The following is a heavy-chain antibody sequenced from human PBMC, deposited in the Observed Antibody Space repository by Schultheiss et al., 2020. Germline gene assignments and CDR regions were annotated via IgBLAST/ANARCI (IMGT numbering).Heavy chain of an antibody. V-gene: IGHV4-39*07. CDR3: ARGVWFGTYYYYGMDV. CDR1: GGSISSSSYY. D-gene: IGHD3-10*01. CDR2: IYYSGST. J-gene: IGHJ6*02. Sequence: SETLSLTCTVSGGSISSSSYYWGWIRQPPGKGLEWIGSIYYSGSTYYNPSLKSRVTISVDTSKNQFSLKLSSVTAADTAVYYCARGVWFGTYYYYGMDVWGQGTTVTVSS.